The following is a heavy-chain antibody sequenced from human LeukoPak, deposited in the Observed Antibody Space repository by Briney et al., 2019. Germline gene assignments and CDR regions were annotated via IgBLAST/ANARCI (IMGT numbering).Heavy chain of an antibody. Sequence: PGGSLRLSCAASGFTFSSYAMHWVRQAPGKGLEWVAVISYDGSNKYYADSVKGRFTISRDNSKNTLYLQVNSLRAEDTAVYYCAKPTGNYDFWSGFDYWGQGTLVTVSS. CDR2: ISYDGSNK. CDR1: GFTFSSYA. J-gene: IGHJ4*02. V-gene: IGHV3-30-3*02. D-gene: IGHD3-3*01. CDR3: AKPTGNYDFWSGFDY.